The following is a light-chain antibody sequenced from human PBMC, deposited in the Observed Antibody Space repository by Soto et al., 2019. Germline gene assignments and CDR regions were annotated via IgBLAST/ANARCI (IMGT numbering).Light chain of an antibody. V-gene: IGLV1-40*01. CDR2: GNS. J-gene: IGLJ3*02. CDR1: SSNIGAGYD. CDR3: QSYDSSLSGSGV. Sequence: QSVLTQPPSVSGAPGQRVTISCTGSSSNIGAGYDVHWYQQLPGTAPKLLIYGNSNRPSGVPDRFSGSKSGTSASLAITGLQAGDEADYYCQSYDSSLSGSGVFGGGTKVTVL.